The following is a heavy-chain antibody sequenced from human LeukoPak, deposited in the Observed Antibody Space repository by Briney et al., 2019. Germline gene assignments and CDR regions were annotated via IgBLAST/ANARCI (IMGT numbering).Heavy chain of an antibody. CDR1: GFTFSSYG. CDR3: ARGEYGSGSYHIDY. J-gene: IGHJ4*02. Sequence: KTGGSLRLSCAASGFTFSSYGMSWVRQAPGKGLEWVSFISGSSTYIYYSGSVKGRFTISRDNAKNSLYLQMNSLRAEDTAVYYCARGEYGSGSYHIDYWGQGTLVTVSS. CDR2: ISGSSTYI. V-gene: IGHV3-21*01. D-gene: IGHD3-10*01.